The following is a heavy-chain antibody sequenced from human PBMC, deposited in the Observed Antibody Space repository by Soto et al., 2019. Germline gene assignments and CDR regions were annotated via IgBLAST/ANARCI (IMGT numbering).Heavy chain of an antibody. J-gene: IGHJ4*02. CDR1: GYTFTNYD. CDR2: TNPKSGYT. V-gene: IGHV1-8*01. CDR3: ARTAGDLDY. Sequence: QVQLVQSGAEEKKPGASVKVSCKTSGYTFTNYDINWVPQATGQGLEWMGWTNPKSGYTGSAQKIQGRVTMTRDTSIRTAYMELHSLTTEDTAVDYCARTAGDLDYWGQGTLITVSS. D-gene: IGHD4-17*01.